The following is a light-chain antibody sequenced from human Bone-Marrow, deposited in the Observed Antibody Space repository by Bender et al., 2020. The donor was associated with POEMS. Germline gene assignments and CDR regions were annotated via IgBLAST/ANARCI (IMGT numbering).Light chain of an antibody. CDR1: SSDVGTYNL. Sequence: QSALTQPASVSGPPGQSITISCTGTSSDVGTYNLVSWYQQHPGKVPKLLIYEVSKRPSGISHRFSGSKSGNTASLTISGLQAEDEADYYCCSYAGSRTSVFGTGTKVTVL. CDR2: EVS. J-gene: IGLJ1*01. V-gene: IGLV2-23*02. CDR3: CSYAGSRTSV.